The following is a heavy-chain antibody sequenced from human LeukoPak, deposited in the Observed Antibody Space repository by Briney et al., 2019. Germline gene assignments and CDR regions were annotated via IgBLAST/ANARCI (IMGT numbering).Heavy chain of an antibody. J-gene: IGHJ4*02. CDR3: ARERRALSIAARPKDINWGTTSDH. CDR1: GGSFSGYY. D-gene: IGHD6-6*01. Sequence: PSETLSLTCAVYGGSFSGYYWSWIRQPPGKGLEWIGEINHSGSTNYSPSLKSRVTISVDTSKNQFSLKLSSVTAADTAVYYCARERRALSIAARPKDINWGTTSDHWGQGTLVTVSS. CDR2: INHSGST. V-gene: IGHV4-34*01.